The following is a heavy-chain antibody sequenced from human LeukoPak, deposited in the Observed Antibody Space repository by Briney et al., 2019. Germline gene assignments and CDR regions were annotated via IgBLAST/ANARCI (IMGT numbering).Heavy chain of an antibody. CDR1: GVTFSSVG. CDR2: FGISGST. Sequence: GGSLRLSCAASGVTFSSVGMGWVRQAPGERLGWVSTFGISGSTYFADSAKGRFTISRDTSKNTLYLQMDSLRAEDTAVYYCARSGPYYFDYWGQGTLVTVSS. J-gene: IGHJ4*02. V-gene: IGHV3-23*01. CDR3: ARSGPYYFDY. D-gene: IGHD3-10*01.